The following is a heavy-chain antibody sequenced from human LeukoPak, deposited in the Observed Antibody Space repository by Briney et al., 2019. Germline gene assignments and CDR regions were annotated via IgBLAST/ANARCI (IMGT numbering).Heavy chain of an antibody. CDR1: GFTFSSYW. V-gene: IGHV3-7*01. J-gene: IGHJ3*02. Sequence: GGSLRLSCAASGFTFSSYWMSWVRQAPGKGLEWVANIKQDGSEKYYVDSVKGRFTISRDNARNSVCLQMNSLRVEDTAVYYCARANGGKMAFDIWGQGTMVTVSS. D-gene: IGHD4-23*01. CDR2: IKQDGSEK. CDR3: ARANGGKMAFDI.